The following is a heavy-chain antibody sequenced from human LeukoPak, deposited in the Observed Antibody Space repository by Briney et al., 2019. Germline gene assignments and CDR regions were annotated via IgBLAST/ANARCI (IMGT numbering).Heavy chain of an antibody. Sequence: ASVKVSCKASGYTFTSYGISWVRQAPGQGLEWMGWISAYDGNTNYAQKLQGRVTMTTDTSTSTAYMELRSLRSDDTAVYYCARVDIAAPYFDYWGHGTLVTVSS. V-gene: IGHV1-18*01. J-gene: IGHJ4*01. CDR2: ISAYDGNT. D-gene: IGHD5-12*01. CDR1: GYTFTSYG. CDR3: ARVDIAAPYFDY.